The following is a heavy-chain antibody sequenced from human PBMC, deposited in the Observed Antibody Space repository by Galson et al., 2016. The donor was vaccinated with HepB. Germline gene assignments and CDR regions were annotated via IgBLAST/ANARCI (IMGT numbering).Heavy chain of an antibody. J-gene: IGHJ6*02. CDR2: FDPEDGEA. D-gene: IGHD4/OR15-4a*01. V-gene: IGHV1-24*01. CDR1: GYSLNELS. CDR3: VTGDPPDYGNDSKYYYGMDV. Sequence: SCKVSGYSLNELSIHWVRQAPGKGLEWMANFDPEDGEAIYAEKVQGRVTMTEDTSTDTSYMELSSLNSDDTAVYYCVTGDPPDYGNDSKYYYGMDVWGQGTTVTVSS.